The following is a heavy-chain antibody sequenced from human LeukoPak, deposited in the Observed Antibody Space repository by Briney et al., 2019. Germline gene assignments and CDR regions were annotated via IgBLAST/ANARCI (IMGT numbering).Heavy chain of an antibody. CDR2: IFPSGGEI. Sequence: GGSLRLSCAASGFTFSTFAMLWVRQPRGKGLEWVSSIFPSGGEIHYADSVRGRFTISRDNSKSTLSLQMNSLRAEDTAVYYCARETDSYGYPFDYWGQGTLVTVSS. CDR3: ARETDSYGYPFDY. V-gene: IGHV3-23*01. D-gene: IGHD5-18*01. J-gene: IGHJ4*02. CDR1: GFTFSTFA.